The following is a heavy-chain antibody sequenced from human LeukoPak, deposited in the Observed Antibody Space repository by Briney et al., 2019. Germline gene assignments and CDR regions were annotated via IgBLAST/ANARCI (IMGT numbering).Heavy chain of an antibody. CDR3: AELGITMIGGV. J-gene: IGHJ6*04. CDR2: ISSSGSTI. CDR1: GFTSSSYE. V-gene: IGHV3-48*03. Sequence: TGGSLRLSCAASGFTSSSYEMNWVRQAPGKGLEWLSYISSSGSTIYYADSVKGRFTISRDNAKSSLYLQMNSLRAEDTAVYYCAELGITMIGGVWGKGTTVTISS. D-gene: IGHD3-10*02.